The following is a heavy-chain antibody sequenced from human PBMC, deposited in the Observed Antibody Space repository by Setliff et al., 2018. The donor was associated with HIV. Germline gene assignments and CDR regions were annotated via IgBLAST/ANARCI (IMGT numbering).Heavy chain of an antibody. D-gene: IGHD3-3*01. V-gene: IGHV3-15*01. CDR1: GFTFSNAW. CDR2: IKSITDGGAV. CDR3: TTGLYDTTSGVEFVP. J-gene: IGHJ5*02. Sequence: GGSLRLSCAASGFTFSNAWMSWVRQAPGKGLEWLGSIKSITDGGAVDSAAPVQGRFSISRDDSQNTVHLHLNSLKTEDTGTYYCTTGLYDTTSGVEFVPWGQGTLVTVSS.